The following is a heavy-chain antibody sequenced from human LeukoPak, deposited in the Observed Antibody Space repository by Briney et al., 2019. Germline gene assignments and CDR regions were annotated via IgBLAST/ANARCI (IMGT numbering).Heavy chain of an antibody. CDR2: ITYDATNK. CDR1: GFPFSSYA. V-gene: IGHV3-30*04. J-gene: IGHJ4*02. Sequence: GRSLRLSCAASGFPFSSYAMHCGRQAPGKGLEWGAVITYDATNKYYADSVKGRFTISRENSKNMLYLQMNSLRGEDTAVSCCASGGLRHEYYFDYWGQGTLVTVSS. CDR3: ASGGLRHEYYFDY. D-gene: IGHD3-3*01.